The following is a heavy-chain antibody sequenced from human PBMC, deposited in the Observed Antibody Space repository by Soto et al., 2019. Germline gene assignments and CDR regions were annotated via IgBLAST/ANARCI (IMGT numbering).Heavy chain of an antibody. CDR3: VSQMLEPRDA. D-gene: IGHD1-1*01. CDR1: GGRLDSLT. V-gene: IGHV1-69*02. CDR2: IIPVVAMA. J-gene: IGHJ5*02. Sequence: QVQLVQSGAEVREPGSSVRVSCKASGGRLDSLTISWVRHAPGQGLEWMGRIIPVVAMASSAEKFQDRMKIDADKSTNTIYMEVTNLRSEETAMYYCVSQMLEPRDAWGQGTPIIVS.